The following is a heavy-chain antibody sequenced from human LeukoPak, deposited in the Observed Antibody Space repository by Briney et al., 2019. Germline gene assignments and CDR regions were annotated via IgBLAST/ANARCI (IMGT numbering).Heavy chain of an antibody. V-gene: IGHV1-2*02. D-gene: IGHD3-10*01. Sequence: ASVKVSCKASGYTFTGYHVHWVRQAPGQGLEWLGWSNPNSGGTNYAQKFQGRVTMTRDASISTAYMELSRLRSDDTAVYYCAIPYYYAPSSYRPPYFDYWGQGTLVTVSS. J-gene: IGHJ4*02. CDR3: AIPYYYAPSSYRPPYFDY. CDR1: GYTFTGYH. CDR2: SNPNSGGT.